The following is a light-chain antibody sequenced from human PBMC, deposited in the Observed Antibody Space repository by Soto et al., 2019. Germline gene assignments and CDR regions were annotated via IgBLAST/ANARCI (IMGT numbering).Light chain of an antibody. CDR2: DAS. Sequence: DIQMTQSPSSLSASVGDRVTITCQASQDISNYLNWYQQKPGKAPKLLIYDASNLETGVPSRFSGSGSGTDFTFTITSLQHEDIATYYCQPSDKLPLTLRGGTKVDIK. J-gene: IGKJ4*01. V-gene: IGKV1-33*01. CDR3: QPSDKLPLT. CDR1: QDISNY.